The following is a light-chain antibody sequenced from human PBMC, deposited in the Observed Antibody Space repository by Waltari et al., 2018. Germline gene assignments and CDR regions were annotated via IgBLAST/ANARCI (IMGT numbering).Light chain of an antibody. CDR2: DKN. V-gene: IGLV3-19*01. J-gene: IGLJ2*01. CDR1: GLRSYH. Sequence: SSELTQDPAVSVAMGQTVRTTCQGDGLRSYHASWYQQRPGQAPILVLYDKNNRPSGVPDRFSGSSSDNTASLTITGAQAEDEASYYCHSRDASGVGGSFGGGTKLTVL. CDR3: HSRDASGVGGS.